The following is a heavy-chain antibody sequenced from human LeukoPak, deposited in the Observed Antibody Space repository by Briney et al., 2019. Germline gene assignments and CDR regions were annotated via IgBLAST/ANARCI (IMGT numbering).Heavy chain of an antibody. CDR2: IKEDGSAE. D-gene: IGHD3-22*01. V-gene: IGHV3-7*01. CDR3: ARARSGYYFDY. Sequence: GGSLRLSCVASGFSFNDYWMSWVRQAPGKGLEWVANIKEDGSAEYYVDSVKGRFTISRDNAKNSLYLQMSSLRAEDTAVYYCARARSGYYFDYWGQGTLVTVSS. CDR1: GFSFNDYW. J-gene: IGHJ4*02.